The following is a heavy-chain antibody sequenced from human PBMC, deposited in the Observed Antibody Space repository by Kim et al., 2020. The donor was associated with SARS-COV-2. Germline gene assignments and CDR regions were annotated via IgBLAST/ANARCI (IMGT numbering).Heavy chain of an antibody. V-gene: IGHV5-51*01. D-gene: IGHD3-10*01. CDR2: IYPGDSDT. CDR1: EDSATKYW. CDR3: ARLKGSISTRYKFFWNGLDV. Sequence: GESLKISCQGSEDSATKYWIAWVRQLPGKGLEWMGIIYPGDSDTRYSPSFQGQVTMSADKSINTAYLEWSSLKASDTAVYYCARLKGSISTRYKFFWNGLDVWGQGTTITVSS. J-gene: IGHJ6*02.